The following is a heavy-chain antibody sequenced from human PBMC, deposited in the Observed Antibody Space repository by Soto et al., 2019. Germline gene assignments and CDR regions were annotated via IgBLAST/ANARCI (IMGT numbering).Heavy chain of an antibody. J-gene: IGHJ4*02. D-gene: IGHD3-3*01. CDR3: ARVRTPYDFWSGYYTLDY. CDR1: GYTFTSYG. Sequence: QVQLVQSGAEVKKPGASVKVSCKASGYTFTSYGISWVRQAPGQGLEWMGWISAYNGSTNYAQKLQGRVTMTTDTSTSTAYMELRSLRSDDTAVYHCARVRTPYDFWSGYYTLDYWGQGTLVTVSS. CDR2: ISAYNGST. V-gene: IGHV1-18*01.